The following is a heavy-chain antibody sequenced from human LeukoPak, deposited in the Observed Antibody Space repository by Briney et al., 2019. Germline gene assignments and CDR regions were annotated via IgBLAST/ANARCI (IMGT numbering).Heavy chain of an antibody. J-gene: IGHJ4*02. D-gene: IGHD3-22*01. CDR3: ARVGGYYYDSSGFVDY. CDR1: GGSISSGSYY. CDR2: IYYSGST. Sequence: SETLSLTCTVSGGSISSGSYYWSWIRQPPEKGLEWIAYIYYSGSTNYNPSLKSRVTISVDTSKNQFSLKLSSVTAADTAVYYCARVGGYYYDSSGFVDYWGQGTLVTVSS. V-gene: IGHV4-61*01.